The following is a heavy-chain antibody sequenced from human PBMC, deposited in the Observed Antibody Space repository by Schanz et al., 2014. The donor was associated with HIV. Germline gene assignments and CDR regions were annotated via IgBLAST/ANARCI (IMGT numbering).Heavy chain of an antibody. CDR2: ISYDGSNK. CDR3: AKDEYYYGSGSYIYFYYGMDV. J-gene: IGHJ6*02. CDR1: GFTFSNFG. D-gene: IGHD3-10*01. V-gene: IGHV3-30*18. Sequence: QVQLVESGGGVVQPGMSLTLSCGASGFTFSNFGMHWVRQAPGKGLEWVALISYDGSNKYYSDSVKGRFTISRDNSRNTLYLEMNSLRADDTAVYYCAKDEYYYGSGSYIYFYYGMDVWGQGTTVTVSS.